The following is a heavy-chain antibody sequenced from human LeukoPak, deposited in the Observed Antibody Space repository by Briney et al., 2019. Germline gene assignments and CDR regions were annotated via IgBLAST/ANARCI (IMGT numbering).Heavy chain of an antibody. J-gene: IGHJ4*02. Sequence: GRSLRLSCAASGFTFSSYGMHWVRQAPGKGLEWVAVISYDGSNKYYADSVKGRSTISRDNSKNTLYLQMNSLRAEDTAVYYCAKGVNGYDYFDCWGQGTLVTVSS. D-gene: IGHD5-12*01. CDR2: ISYDGSNK. CDR1: GFTFSSYG. V-gene: IGHV3-30*18. CDR3: AKGVNGYDYFDC.